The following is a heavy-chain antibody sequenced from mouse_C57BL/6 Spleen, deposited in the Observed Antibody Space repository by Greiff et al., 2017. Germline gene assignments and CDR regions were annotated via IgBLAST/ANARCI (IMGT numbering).Heavy chain of an antibody. CDR1: GYSITSGYY. CDR3: AREDGSSSHFDY. CDR2: ISYDGSN. Sequence: EVKLVESGPGLVKPSQSLSLTCSVTGYSITSGYYWNWIRQFPGNKLEWMGYISYDGSNNYNPSLKNRISITRDTSKNQFFLKLNSVTTEDTATYYCAREDGSSSHFDYWGQGTTLTVSS. D-gene: IGHD1-1*01. V-gene: IGHV3-6*01. J-gene: IGHJ2*01.